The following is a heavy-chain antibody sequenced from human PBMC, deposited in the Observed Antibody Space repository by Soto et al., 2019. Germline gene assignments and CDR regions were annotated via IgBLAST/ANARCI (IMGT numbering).Heavy chain of an antibody. J-gene: IGHJ4*02. Sequence: VASVKVSCKASGGTFSSYAISWVRQAPGQGLEWMGGIIPIFGTANYAQKFQGRVTITADESTSTAYMELSSLRSEDTAVYYCARDRTDYGSSGYMLYYCGQGTVVTVYS. CDR3: ARDRTDYGSSGYMLYY. V-gene: IGHV1-69*13. CDR1: GGTFSSYA. CDR2: IIPIFGTA. D-gene: IGHD3-22*01.